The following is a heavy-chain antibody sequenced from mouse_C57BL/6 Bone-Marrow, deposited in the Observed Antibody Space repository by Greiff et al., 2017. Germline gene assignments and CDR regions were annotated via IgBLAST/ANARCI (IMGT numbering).Heavy chain of an antibody. Sequence: QVQLQQPGAELVMPGASVKLSCKASGYTFTSYWMHWVKQRPGQGLEWIGEIDPSDSYTNYNQKFKGKSTLTVDKSSSTAYMQLGSLTSEDSAVYYCAREGDYYGSSPFAYWGQGTLVTVSA. CDR3: AREGDYYGSSPFAY. J-gene: IGHJ3*01. CDR2: IDPSDSYT. D-gene: IGHD1-1*01. V-gene: IGHV1-69*01. CDR1: GYTFTSYW.